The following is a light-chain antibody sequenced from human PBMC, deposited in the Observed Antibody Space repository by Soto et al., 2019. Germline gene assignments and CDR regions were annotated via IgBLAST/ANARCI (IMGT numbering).Light chain of an antibody. V-gene: IGKV4-1*01. Sequence: DIVMTQSPDSLAVSLGERATINCKSSQSVLYTSYNKNLLAWYQQKPGQPPKLLIYWASTRESGVPDRFSGSGSGTEFTLTISSLQAEDVAVYYCQQYSDSPPLCPFGPGTKVNI. CDR1: QSVLYTSYNKNL. CDR2: WAS. J-gene: IGKJ3*01. CDR3: QQYSDSPPLCP.